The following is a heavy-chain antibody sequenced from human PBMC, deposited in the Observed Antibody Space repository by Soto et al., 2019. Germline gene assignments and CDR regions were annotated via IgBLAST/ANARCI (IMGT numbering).Heavy chain of an antibody. CDR3: ARASRRAPNYYYYGMDV. Sequence: GGSLRLSCAASGFTVSSNYMSWVRQAPGKGLEWVSVIYSGGSTYYADSVKGRFTISRHNSKNTLYLQMNSLRAEDTAVYYCARASRRAPNYYYYGMDVWGQGTTVTVSS. V-gene: IGHV3-53*04. J-gene: IGHJ6*02. CDR1: GFTVSSNY. CDR2: IYSGGST.